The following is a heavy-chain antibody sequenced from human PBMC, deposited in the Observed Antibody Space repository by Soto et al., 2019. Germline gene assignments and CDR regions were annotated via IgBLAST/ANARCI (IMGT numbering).Heavy chain of an antibody. J-gene: IGHJ4*02. CDR1: GYTFTSYG. CDR2: ISAYNGNT. V-gene: IGHV1-18*04. Sequence: GASVKVSCKASGYTFTSYGISWVRQAPGQGLEWMGWISAYNGNTNYAQKLQGRVTMTTDTSTSTAYMELRRLISDDTAVYYCARRRITIVRGVRGPVPYYFDYWGQGTLVTVSS. D-gene: IGHD3-10*01. CDR3: ARRRITIVRGVRGPVPYYFDY.